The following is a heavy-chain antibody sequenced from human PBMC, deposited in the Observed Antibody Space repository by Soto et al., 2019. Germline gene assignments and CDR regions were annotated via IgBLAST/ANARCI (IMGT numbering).Heavy chain of an antibody. Sequence: PSETLSLTCTVSGGSISSYYWSWIRQPPGKGLEWIGYIYYSGSTNYNPSLKSRVTISVDTSKNQFSLKLSSVTAADTAVYYCARGAARGSSLFDYWGQGTLVTVSS. CDR1: GGSISSYY. D-gene: IGHD6-6*01. CDR2: IYYSGST. J-gene: IGHJ4*02. V-gene: IGHV4-59*01. CDR3: ARGAARGSSLFDY.